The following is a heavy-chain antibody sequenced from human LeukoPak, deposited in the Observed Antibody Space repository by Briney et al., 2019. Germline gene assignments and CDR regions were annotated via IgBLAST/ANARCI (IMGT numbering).Heavy chain of an antibody. Sequence: SETLSLTCTVSGGSISSSSYYWGWIRQPPGKGLEWIGSIYYSGSTYYNPSLKSRVTISVDTSKNQFSLKLSSVTAADTAVYYCARRGPRIAAAAFDPWGQGTLVTVSS. J-gene: IGHJ5*02. CDR3: ARRGPRIAAAAFDP. CDR2: IYYSGST. V-gene: IGHV4-39*01. D-gene: IGHD6-13*01. CDR1: GGSISSSSYY.